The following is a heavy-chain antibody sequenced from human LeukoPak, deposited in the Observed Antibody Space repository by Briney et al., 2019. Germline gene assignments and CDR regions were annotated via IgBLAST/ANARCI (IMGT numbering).Heavy chain of an antibody. CDR3: SGQYSSSSVVDY. D-gene: IGHD6-6*01. CDR2: ISGTGGSR. J-gene: IGHJ4*02. Sequence: GGPLRLSCAASGFTFNNYAMGWVGQAPGKGLEWVSGISGTGGSRYYADSVKARFTISRDNAKNSLYLQMNSRRAEDTAIYYCSGQYSSSSVVDYWGQGTLVTVSS. V-gene: IGHV3-23*01. CDR1: GFTFNNYA.